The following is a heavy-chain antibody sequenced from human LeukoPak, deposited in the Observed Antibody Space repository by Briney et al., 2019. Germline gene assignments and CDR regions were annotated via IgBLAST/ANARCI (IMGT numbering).Heavy chain of an antibody. V-gene: IGHV4-34*01. CDR1: GGSFSGYY. Sequence: PSETLSLTCAVYGGSFSGYYWSWIRQPPGKGLEWIGEINHSGSTNYNPSLKSRVTISVDTSKNQFSLKLSSVTAADTAVYYCARGSAAIMGFDYWAQGTLVTVSS. CDR3: ARGSAAIMGFDY. D-gene: IGHD2-2*01. CDR2: INHSGST. J-gene: IGHJ4*02.